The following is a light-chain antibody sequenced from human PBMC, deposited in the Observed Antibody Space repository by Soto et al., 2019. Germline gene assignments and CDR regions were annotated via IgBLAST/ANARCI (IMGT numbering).Light chain of an antibody. CDR2: GAS. J-gene: IGKJ1*01. CDR1: QSVSSN. Sequence: EIVMTQSPATLSVSPGERATLSCMASQSVSSNLAWYQQKPGQAPRLLIYGASTRATGIPARFSGSGSGTEFTLTISSLQSEDFATYYCQHTYTSPPWTFGQGTKVDIK. CDR3: QHTYTSPPWT. V-gene: IGKV3D-15*01.